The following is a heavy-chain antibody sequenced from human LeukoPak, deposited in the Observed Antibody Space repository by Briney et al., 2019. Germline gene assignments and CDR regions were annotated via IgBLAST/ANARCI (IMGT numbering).Heavy chain of an antibody. CDR2: IYYSGST. V-gene: IGHV4-59*01. CDR1: GGSISSYY. CDR3: ARVTMLRAFDI. Sequence: ETSETLSLTCTVSGGSISSYYWSWIRQPPGKALEWIGYIYYSGSTQYNPSLKSGVTISVDTSKNQFSLKLSSVTAADTAIYYCARVTMLRAFDIWGQGTLVTVSS. J-gene: IGHJ3*02. D-gene: IGHD3-10*02.